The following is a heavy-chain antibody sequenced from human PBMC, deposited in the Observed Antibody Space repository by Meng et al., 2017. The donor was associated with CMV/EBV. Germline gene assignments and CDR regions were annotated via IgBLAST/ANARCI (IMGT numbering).Heavy chain of an antibody. CDR2: INPNSGGT. D-gene: IGHD3-22*01. J-gene: IGHJ4*02. CDR3: ARVIGYPDPSYFDY. Sequence: ASVQVSCQASGYTFTGYYMHWVRQAPGQGLEWMGWINPNSGGTNYAQKFQGRVTMTRDTSISTAYMELSRLRSDDTAVYYCARVIGYPDPSYFDYWGQGTLVTVSS. CDR1: GYTFTGYY. V-gene: IGHV1-2*02.